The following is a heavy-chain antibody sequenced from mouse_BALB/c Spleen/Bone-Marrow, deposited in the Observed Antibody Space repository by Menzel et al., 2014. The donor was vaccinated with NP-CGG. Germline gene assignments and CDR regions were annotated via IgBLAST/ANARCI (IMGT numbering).Heavy chain of an antibody. J-gene: IGHJ1*01. CDR3: ATMITDWYFDV. CDR2: IDPANGNT. Sequence: VQLQQSGAELVKPGASAKLSCTASGFNIKDTYIHWVKPRPEQGLEWIGRIDPANGNTKYDPKFQGKATITADTSSNTAYLQLSSLTSEDTAVYYCATMITDWYFDVWGAGTTVTVSS. CDR1: GFNIKDTY. V-gene: IGHV14-3*02. D-gene: IGHD2-4*01.